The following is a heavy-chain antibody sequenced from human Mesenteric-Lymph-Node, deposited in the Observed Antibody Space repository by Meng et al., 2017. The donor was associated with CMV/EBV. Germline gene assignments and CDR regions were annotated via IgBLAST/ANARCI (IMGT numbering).Heavy chain of an antibody. CDR1: GFTFSSYA. V-gene: IGHV3-30-3*01. Sequence: GGSLRLSCAASGFTFSSYAMHWVRQAPGKGLEWVAVISYDGSNKYYADSVKGRFSISRDNSMNTLNLQMNSLGVEDTAVYYCARGLTELDNWGQGTLVTVSS. J-gene: IGHJ4*02. D-gene: IGHD1-7*01. CDR2: ISYDGSNK. CDR3: ARGLTELDN.